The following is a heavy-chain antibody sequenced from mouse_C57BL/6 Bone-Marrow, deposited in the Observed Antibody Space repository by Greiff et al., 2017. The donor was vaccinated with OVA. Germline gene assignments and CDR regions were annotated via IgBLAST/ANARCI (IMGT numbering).Heavy chain of an antibody. J-gene: IGHJ2*01. D-gene: IGHD1-1*01. Sequence: QVQLQQPGTELVKPGASVKLSCKASGYTFTSYWMHWVKQRPGQGLEWIGNINPSNGGTNYNEKFKSKATLTVDNSSSTAYMQLSSLTSEDSAVYYCARWVGRSIYFDYWGQGTTLTVSS. CDR3: ARWVGRSIYFDY. CDR2: INPSNGGT. V-gene: IGHV1-53*01. CDR1: GYTFTSYW.